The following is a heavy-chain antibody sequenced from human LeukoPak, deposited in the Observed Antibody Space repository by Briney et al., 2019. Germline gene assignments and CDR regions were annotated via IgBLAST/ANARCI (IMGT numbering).Heavy chain of an antibody. D-gene: IGHD6-19*01. V-gene: IGHV3-23*01. CDR1: GFSFSSYG. CDR3: AKDISGLFDAFDI. CDR2: ISVSGGST. Sequence: AGSLSLSCSAAGFSFSSYGMSWVRQAPGKGLEWVSGISVSGGSTNYVDSVKGRFIISRDNSKNTLYMQMNSLRADDTAIYYCAKDISGLFDAFDIWGQGTMVAVSS. J-gene: IGHJ3*02.